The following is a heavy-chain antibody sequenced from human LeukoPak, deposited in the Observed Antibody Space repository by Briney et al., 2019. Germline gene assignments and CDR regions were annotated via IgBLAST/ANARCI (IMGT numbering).Heavy chain of an antibody. J-gene: IGHJ5*02. CDR2: IYYSGST. CDR1: GGSISSSSYY. D-gene: IGHD3-22*01. CDR3: ARGGRGLIVAPNWFDP. V-gene: IGHV4-39*07. Sequence: PSETLSLTCTVSGGSISSSSYYWGWIRQPPGKGLEWIGSIYYSGSTYYNPSLKSRVTISVDTSKNQFSLKLSSVTAADTAVYYCARGGRGLIVAPNWFDPWGQGTLVTVSS.